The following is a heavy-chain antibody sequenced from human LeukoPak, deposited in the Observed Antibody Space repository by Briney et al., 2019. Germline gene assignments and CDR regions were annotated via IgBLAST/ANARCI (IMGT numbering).Heavy chain of an antibody. V-gene: IGHV4-39*07. J-gene: IGHJ3*02. CDR3: ARSIYYDSSGYYSSGAFDI. D-gene: IGHD3-22*01. Sequence: SETLSLTCTVSGGSISSSSYYWGWIRQPPGKGLEWIGSIYYSGSTYYDPSLKSRVTISVDTSKNQFSLKLSSVTAADTAVYYCARSIYYDSSGYYSSGAFDIWGQGTMVTVSS. CDR2: IYYSGST. CDR1: GGSISSSSYY.